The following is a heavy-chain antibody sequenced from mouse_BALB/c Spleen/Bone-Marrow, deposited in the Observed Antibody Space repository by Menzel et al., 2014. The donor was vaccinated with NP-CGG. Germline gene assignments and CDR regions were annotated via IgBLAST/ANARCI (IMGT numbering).Heavy chain of an antibody. D-gene: IGHD2-13*01. CDR3: ARGLYYVAYGPGFAY. CDR2: INSNGGTT. CDR1: GFTFCNYG. V-gene: IGHV5-6-3*01. J-gene: IGHJ3*01. Sequence: EVQGVESGGGLVQPGGSLKLSCAASGFTFCNYGMSWVRQTPDKRLDLVATINSNGGTTYYPDSVKGRFTISRDNAKNTLYLQMSSLKSEDTAMYFCARGLYYVAYGPGFAYWGQGTLVTVSA.